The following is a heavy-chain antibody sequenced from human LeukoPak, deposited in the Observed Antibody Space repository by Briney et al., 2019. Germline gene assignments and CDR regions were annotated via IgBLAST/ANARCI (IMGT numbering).Heavy chain of an antibody. D-gene: IGHD3-3*01. J-gene: IGHJ6*04. CDR1: GGSFSGYY. Sequence: PSETLSLTCAVYGGSFSGYYWSWIRQPPGKGLEWIGEINHSGSTNYNPSLRSRVTISVDTSKNQFSLKLSSVTAADTAVYYCARRRLFWSGYLDVWGKGTTVTVSS. CDR2: INHSGST. V-gene: IGHV4-34*01. CDR3: ARRRLFWSGYLDV.